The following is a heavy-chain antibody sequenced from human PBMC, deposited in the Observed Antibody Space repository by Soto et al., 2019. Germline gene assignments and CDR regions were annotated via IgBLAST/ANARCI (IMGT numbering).Heavy chain of an antibody. CDR3: ARDVYDFWSGPNDAFDI. Sequence: GGSLRLSCAASGFTFSSYAMHWVRQAPGKGLEWVAVISYDGSNKYYADSVKGRFTISRDNSKNTLYLQMNSLRAEDTAVYYCARDVYDFWSGPNDAFDIWGQGTMVTVSS. CDR2: ISYDGSNK. D-gene: IGHD3-3*01. J-gene: IGHJ3*02. V-gene: IGHV3-30-3*01. CDR1: GFTFSSYA.